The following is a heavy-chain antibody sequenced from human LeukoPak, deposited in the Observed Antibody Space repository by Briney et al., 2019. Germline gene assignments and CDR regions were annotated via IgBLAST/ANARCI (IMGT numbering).Heavy chain of an antibody. CDR3: ARDDSSSGYYYMDV. D-gene: IGHD6-6*01. CDR1: GGSFSGYY. CDR2: INHSGST. V-gene: IGHV4-34*01. J-gene: IGHJ6*03. Sequence: SETLSLTCAVYGGSFSGYYWSWIRQPPGKGLEWIGEINHSGSTNYNPSLKSRVTISVDTSKNQFSLKLSSVTAADTAVYYCARDDSSSGYYYMDVWGKGTTVTVSS.